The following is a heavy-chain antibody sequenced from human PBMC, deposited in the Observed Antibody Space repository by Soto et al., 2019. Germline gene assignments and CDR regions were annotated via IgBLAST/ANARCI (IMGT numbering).Heavy chain of an antibody. J-gene: IGHJ5*02. V-gene: IGHV4-39*01. CDR1: GGSISSSSYY. CDR3: ARHQSHSSSYVDP. CDR2: IFYSGNT. D-gene: IGHD6-13*01. Sequence: QLQLQESGPGLVKPSETLSLTCTVSGGSISSSSYYWGWIRQPPGKGLEWIGSIFYSGNTYYNPSLKSRVTISVDTSKNQFPLTLSSVTAADTAVYYCARHQSHSSSYVDPWGQGTLVTVSS.